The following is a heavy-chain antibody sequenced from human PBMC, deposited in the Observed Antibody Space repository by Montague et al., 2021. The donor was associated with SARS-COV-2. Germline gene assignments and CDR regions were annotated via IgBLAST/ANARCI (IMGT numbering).Heavy chain of an antibody. CDR2: TYYRSKLLY. V-gene: IGHV6-1*01. CDR1: GDSVSLYGGA. J-gene: IGHJ6*04. Sequence: CAISGDSVSLYGGAWNLLTHSPPSDLEWLGRTYYRSKLLYDYPVSPQSRLTIQPDTSKNQFSLHLNSVTPEDTAVYCVRDIGSSGIYYYYEMDVWGKGTTVTVSS. CDR3: VRDIGSSGIYYYYEMDV. D-gene: IGHD1-14*01.